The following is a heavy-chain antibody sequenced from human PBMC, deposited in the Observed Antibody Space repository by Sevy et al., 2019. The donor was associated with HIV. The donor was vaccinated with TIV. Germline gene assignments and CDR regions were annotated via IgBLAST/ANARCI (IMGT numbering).Heavy chain of an antibody. CDR3: TRDFVATTMGASPFDF. V-gene: IGHV3-9*01. D-gene: IGHD5-12*01. CDR2: ISWDSGLI. Sequence: GGSLRLSCAASGFTFDDYAMNWVRQAPGKGLEWVSGISWDSGLIGYAVSVQGRFTVSRDSSKNSLYLQTNNLRPEDTALYYCTRDFVATTMGASPFDFWGRGTMVTVSS. CDR1: GFTFDDYA. J-gene: IGHJ3*01.